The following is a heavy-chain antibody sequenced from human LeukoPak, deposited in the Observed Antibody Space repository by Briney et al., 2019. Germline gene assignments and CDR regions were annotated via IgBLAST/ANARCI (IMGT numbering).Heavy chain of an antibody. CDR1: GFSFSSYA. CDR3: ARDADGNDQGGFDY. J-gene: IGHJ4*02. Sequence: GGSLRLSCAASGFSFSSYAMTWARQAPGKGLEWVAVISYDGSNKYYADSVKGRFTISRDNSKNTLYLQMNSLRAEDTAVYYCARDADGNDQGGFDYWGQGTLVTVSS. CDR2: ISYDGSNK. D-gene: IGHD1-1*01. V-gene: IGHV3-30*04.